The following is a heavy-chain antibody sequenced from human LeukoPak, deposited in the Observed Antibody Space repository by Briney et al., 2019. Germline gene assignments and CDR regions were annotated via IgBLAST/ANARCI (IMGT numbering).Heavy chain of an antibody. Sequence: NPSQTLSLTCTVSGGPISSGDYYWSWIRQPPGKGLEWIGYIYYSGSTYYNPSLKSRVTISVDTSKNQFSLKLSSVTAADTAVYYCARANPFYCSGGSCYFHDAFDIWGQGTMVTVSS. J-gene: IGHJ3*02. V-gene: IGHV4-30-4*01. D-gene: IGHD2-15*01. CDR3: ARANPFYCSGGSCYFHDAFDI. CDR2: IYYSGST. CDR1: GGPISSGDYY.